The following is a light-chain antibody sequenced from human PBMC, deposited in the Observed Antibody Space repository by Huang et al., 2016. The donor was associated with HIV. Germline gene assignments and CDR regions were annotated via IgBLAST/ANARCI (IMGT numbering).Light chain of an antibody. CDR1: QDIGTS. Sequence: AVQLTQSPSSLSASVGDTVIISCRARQDIGTSLAWYQQRTGRAPKLLISAASTLQTGVPSRFSGESAGTYFTLFITNLQPEDFATYYCQQLHTYPITFGQGTRLDMK. CDR3: QQLHTYPIT. CDR2: AAS. V-gene: IGKV1-13*02. J-gene: IGKJ5*01.